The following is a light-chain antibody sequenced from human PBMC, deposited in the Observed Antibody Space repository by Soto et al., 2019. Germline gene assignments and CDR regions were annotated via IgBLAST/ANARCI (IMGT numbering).Light chain of an antibody. CDR2: GSS. CDR1: QXVSSD. V-gene: IGKV3D-15*01. J-gene: IGKJ1*01. Sequence: EIVLTQSPATLSVSPGEXXXXXXXASQXVSSDLAWYQHRPGQAPRLLISGSSTRATDIPDRFRGSGSGTVFTLTINSXQSXXXXXXXXXXXXXWXXTFGQGTKVEIK. CDR3: XXXXXWXXT.